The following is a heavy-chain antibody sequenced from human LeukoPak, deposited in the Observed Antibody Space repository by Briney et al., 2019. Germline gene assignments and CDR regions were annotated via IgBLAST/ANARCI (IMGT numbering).Heavy chain of an antibody. J-gene: IGHJ3*02. CDR1: GFTFSSYE. Sequence: GGSLRLSCAASGFTFSSYEMNWVRQAPGKGLEWVSYISSSGSTIYYADSVKGRFTISRDDAKNSLYLQMNSLRVEDTAVYYCAREVSDCSSTSCYRRRAFDIWGQGTMVTVSS. D-gene: IGHD2-2*01. CDR3: AREVSDCSSTSCYRRRAFDI. V-gene: IGHV3-48*03. CDR2: ISSSGSTI.